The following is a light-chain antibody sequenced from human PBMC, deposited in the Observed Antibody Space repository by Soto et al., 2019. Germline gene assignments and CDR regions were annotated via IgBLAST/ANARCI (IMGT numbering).Light chain of an antibody. V-gene: IGLV2-14*03. Sequence: QCVLPQPASGSGSPGGSITISCTGTSSDVGGFNYVSWYQQHPGKAPKLMIYDVTNRPSGVSYRFSGSKSGNTASLTISGLQAEDEADYYCNSYTSSSTYVFGTGTKVTVL. J-gene: IGLJ1*01. CDR1: SSDVGGFNY. CDR2: DVT. CDR3: NSYTSSSTYV.